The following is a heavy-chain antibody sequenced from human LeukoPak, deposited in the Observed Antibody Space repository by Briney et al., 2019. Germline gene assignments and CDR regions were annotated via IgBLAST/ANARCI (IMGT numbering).Heavy chain of an antibody. CDR3: ARPKRPYGGYPTD. V-gene: IGHV1-2*02. J-gene: IGHJ4*02. CDR2: INPNSGGT. D-gene: IGHD5-12*01. Sequence: ASVKVSCKASGYTFTGYYMHWVRQAPGQGLEWMGWINPNSGGTNYAQKFQGRVTMTRDTSISTAYMELSRLRSDDTAVYYCARPKRPYGGYPTDWGQGTLVTVSS. CDR1: GYTFTGYY.